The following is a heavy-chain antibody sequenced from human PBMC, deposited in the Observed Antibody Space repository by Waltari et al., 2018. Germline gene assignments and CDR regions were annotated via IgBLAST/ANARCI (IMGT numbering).Heavy chain of an antibody. V-gene: IGHV3-23*01. Sequence: ELQLLESGGGLVQPGGSLRLSCAASGFTFSSYALIWVRQAPGKGPEWVSAISGTGGSAYSADSVKGRFTISRDNSENTLYLQMNSLRVEDTAMYYCAKGRVPAAAIYYFDTWGQGTLVTVSS. CDR1: GFTFSSYA. CDR3: AKGRVPAAAIYYFDT. D-gene: IGHD2-2*01. J-gene: IGHJ4*02. CDR2: ISGTGGSA.